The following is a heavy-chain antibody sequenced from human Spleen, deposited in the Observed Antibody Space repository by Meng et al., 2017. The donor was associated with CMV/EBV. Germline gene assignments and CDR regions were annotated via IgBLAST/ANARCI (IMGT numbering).Heavy chain of an antibody. J-gene: IGHJ4*02. CDR1: GFTFSSYS. D-gene: IGHD1-26*01. V-gene: IGHV3-48*04. Sequence: GGSLSLSCAASGFTFSSYSMNWVRQAPGKGLEWVSYISSSSGTKYYADSVKGRFTISRDNAKNSLYLQMNSLRAEDTAVYYCARREVWDYWGQGALVTVSS. CDR3: ARREVWDY. CDR2: ISSSSGTK.